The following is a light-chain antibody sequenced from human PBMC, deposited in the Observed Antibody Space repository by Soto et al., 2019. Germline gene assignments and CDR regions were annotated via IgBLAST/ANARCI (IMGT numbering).Light chain of an antibody. J-gene: IGKJ1*01. CDR2: DAS. V-gene: IGKV3-20*01. Sequence: EKGFTRSRATRSWWTGKEGTRACRASQGVTNNYLDWFQQKPGQAPRLLIYDASIRADGMPERFSGSGSEKYFSTTIRSLQSEDFAVHFFDPYGSSSWTFGPGTKVDIK. CDR3: DPYGSSSWT. CDR1: QGVTNNY.